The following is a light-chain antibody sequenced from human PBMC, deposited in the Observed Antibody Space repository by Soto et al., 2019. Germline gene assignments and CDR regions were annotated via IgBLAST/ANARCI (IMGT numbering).Light chain of an antibody. CDR2: TSN. CDR3: AAWDDSLKVVV. CDR1: RSNIGRNT. J-gene: IGLJ2*01. Sequence: QSVLTQPPSASGTPGQTVTISCSGSRSNIGRNTLNWYQQLPGTAPQLLISTSNHRPSGVRDRFSGSKSGTSASLDISGLQSDDEADYYCAAWDDSLKVVVFGGGTKLTVL. V-gene: IGLV1-44*01.